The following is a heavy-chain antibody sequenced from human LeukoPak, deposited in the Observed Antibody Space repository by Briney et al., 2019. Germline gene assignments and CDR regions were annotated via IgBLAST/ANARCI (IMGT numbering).Heavy chain of an antibody. V-gene: IGHV3-38-3*01. CDR2: ISGGST. J-gene: IGHJ4*02. Sequence: GGSLRLSCAASGFTVSSNEMSWVRQAPGKGLEWVSSISGGSTYYADSRKGRFTISRDNSKNTLHLQMTSLRAEDTAVYYCKKDPGSCNPPPFDYWGQGTLVTVSS. CDR3: KKDPGSCNPPPFDY. CDR1: GFTVSSNE. D-gene: IGHD2-15*01.